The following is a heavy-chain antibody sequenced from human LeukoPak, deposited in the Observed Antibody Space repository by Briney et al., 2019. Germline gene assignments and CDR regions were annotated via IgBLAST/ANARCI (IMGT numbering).Heavy chain of an antibody. CDR2: IKEDGTEK. CDR3: ARVGWFGSKGALHDAFDI. J-gene: IGHJ3*02. D-gene: IGHD3-10*01. CDR1: GFTFRSNW. Sequence: SGGSLRLSCAASGFTFRSNWMSWVRQAPGKGLEWVASIKEDGTEKYYVDSVKGRFTISRDNAKNSVHLQMNSLRAEDTSVYYCARVGWFGSKGALHDAFDIWGQGTMVTVSS. V-gene: IGHV3-7*01.